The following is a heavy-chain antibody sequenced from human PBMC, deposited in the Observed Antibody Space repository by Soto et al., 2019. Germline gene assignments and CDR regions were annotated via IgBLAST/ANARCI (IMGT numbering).Heavy chain of an antibody. Sequence: EVQLVESGGGFVQPGGSLRLSCAASGFTFTHYRIHWVRQPPGKGLEWVGRINSDGARIEYGDSVKGRFTISRDNAHNMVFLQMNSLTVDDSGVYFGARARDWNYVQDFWGQGTLVTVSS. CDR2: INSDGARI. CDR3: ARARDWNYVQDF. J-gene: IGHJ4*02. D-gene: IGHD1-1*01. CDR1: GFTFTHYR. V-gene: IGHV3-74*03.